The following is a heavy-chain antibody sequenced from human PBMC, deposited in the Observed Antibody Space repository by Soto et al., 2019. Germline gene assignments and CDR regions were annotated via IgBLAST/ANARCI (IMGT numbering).Heavy chain of an antibody. Sequence: QVQLQESGPGLVNPSETLSLTCTVSGGSISNYYWSWIRHPPGEGLECIGYIYYRGSTNYNPSVKSRATISVATSMNPSSLKLCFVTAADPAVYYCARGKGYCSSSPCIWGHGTLVTLSS. J-gene: IGHJ4*01. D-gene: IGHD2-2*01. CDR3: ARGKGYCSSSPCI. CDR1: GGSISNYY. CDR2: IYYRGST. V-gene: IGHV4-59*01.